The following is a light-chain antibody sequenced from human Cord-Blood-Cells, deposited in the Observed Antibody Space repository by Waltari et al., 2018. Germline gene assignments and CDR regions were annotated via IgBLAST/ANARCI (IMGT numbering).Light chain of an antibody. CDR2: GAS. V-gene: IGKV3-20*01. Sequence: EIVLPQSPGTLSLFPGERATLPCRASQSVSSSYLAWYQKKPGQAPRLLIYGASSRATGIPDRFSGSGSGTDFTLTISRLEPEDFAVYYCQQYGSSPRTFGQGTKVEIK. CDR1: QSVSSSY. J-gene: IGKJ1*01. CDR3: QQYGSSPRT.